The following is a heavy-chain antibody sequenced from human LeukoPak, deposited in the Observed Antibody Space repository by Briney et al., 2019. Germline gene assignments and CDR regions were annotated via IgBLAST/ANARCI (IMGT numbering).Heavy chain of an antibody. D-gene: IGHD2-2*01. CDR2: MNPNSGNT. V-gene: IGHV1-8*02. Sequence: ASVKVSCKASGYTFTSYAMNWVRQAPGQGLEWMGWMNPNSGNTGYAQKFQGRVTMTRNTSISTAYMELSSLRSEDTAVYYCARLYCSSTSCYFDYWGQGTLVTVSS. J-gene: IGHJ4*02. CDR1: GYTFTSYA. CDR3: ARLYCSSTSCYFDY.